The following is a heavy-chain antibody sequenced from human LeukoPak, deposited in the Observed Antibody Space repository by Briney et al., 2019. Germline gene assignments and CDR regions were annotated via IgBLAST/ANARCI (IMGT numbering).Heavy chain of an antibody. CDR3: ALQAGYCSGGSCYRNYPIDY. CDR1: GYTITGYY. CDR2: INANNDGS. V-gene: IGHV1-2*02. J-gene: IGHJ4*02. Sequence: ASVKVSCKASGYTITGYYMHWVRQAPGQGLEWMGWINANNDGSVYAQKFQGRVTMTRDTSINTAYMELSRLRSDDTAVYYCALQAGYCSGGSCYRNYPIDYWGQGTLVTVSS. D-gene: IGHD2-15*01.